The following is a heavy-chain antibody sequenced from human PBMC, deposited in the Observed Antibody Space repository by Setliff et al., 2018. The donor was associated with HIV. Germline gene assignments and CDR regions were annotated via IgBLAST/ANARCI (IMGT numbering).Heavy chain of an antibody. Sequence: GGSLRLSCAASGFTFSSYEMTWVRQAPGKGLEWVSYISRSGNTIYYADSVKGRFTISRDNAKKSVYLQMNSLRAEDTAVYYCARFPLLHKNAFDIWGQGTMVTVSS. CDR2: ISRSGNTI. J-gene: IGHJ3*02. CDR1: GFTFSSYE. V-gene: IGHV3-48*03. D-gene: IGHD2-15*01. CDR3: ARFPLLHKNAFDI.